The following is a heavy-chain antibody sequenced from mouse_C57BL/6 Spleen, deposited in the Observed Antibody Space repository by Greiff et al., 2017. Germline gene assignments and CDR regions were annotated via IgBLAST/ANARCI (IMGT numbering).Heavy chain of an antibody. V-gene: IGHV3-6*01. CDR2: ISYDGSN. CDR3: AREGGMASYFDV. Sequence: EVQLQESGPGLVKPSQSLSLTCSVTGYSITSGYYWNWIRQFPGNKLEWMGYISYDGSNNYNPSLKNRISITRDTSKNQFFLKLNSVTTEDTATYYCAREGGMASYFDVWGTGTTVTVSS. CDR1: GYSITSGYY. D-gene: IGHD2-10*02. J-gene: IGHJ1*03.